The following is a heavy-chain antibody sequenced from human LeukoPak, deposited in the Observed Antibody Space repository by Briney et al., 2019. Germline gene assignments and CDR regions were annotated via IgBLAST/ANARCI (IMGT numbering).Heavy chain of an antibody. Sequence: GESLKISCKGSGYSFTSYWISWVRQMPGKGLEWMGRIDPSDSYTNYSPSFQGHVTISADKSISTAYLRWSSLKASDTAMYYCARLHLTSYYDSSGYYSDYWGQGTLVTVPS. CDR3: ARLHLTSYYDSSGYYSDY. CDR1: GYSFTSYW. J-gene: IGHJ4*02. V-gene: IGHV5-10-1*01. D-gene: IGHD3-22*01. CDR2: IDPSDSYT.